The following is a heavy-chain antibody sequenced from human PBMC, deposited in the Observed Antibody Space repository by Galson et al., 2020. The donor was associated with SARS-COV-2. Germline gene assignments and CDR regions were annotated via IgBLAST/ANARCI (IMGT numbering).Heavy chain of an antibody. CDR2: INPNSGGT. J-gene: IGHJ4*02. D-gene: IGHD2-15*01. Sequence: ASVKVSCKASGYTFTGYYMHWVRQAPGQGLEWMGWINPNSGGTNYAQKFQGRVTMTRDTSISTAYMELSRLRSDDTAVYYCARYCSGGSCYYYFDYWGQGTLVTVSS. CDR1: GYTFTGYY. CDR3: ARYCSGGSCYYYFDY. V-gene: IGHV1-2*02.